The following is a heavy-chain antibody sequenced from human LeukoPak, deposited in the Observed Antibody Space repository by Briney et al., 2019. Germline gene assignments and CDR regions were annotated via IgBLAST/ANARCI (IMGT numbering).Heavy chain of an antibody. CDR3: ARDFRLKYYDSRTVDAFDI. CDR2: ISYDGSNK. Sequence: HPGGSLRLSCAASGFTFSSYAMHWVRQAPGKGLEWVAVISYDGSNKYYADSVKGRFTISRDNSKNTLYLQMNSLRAEDTAVYYCARDFRLKYYDSRTVDAFDIWGQGTMVTVSS. J-gene: IGHJ3*02. CDR1: GFTFSSYA. D-gene: IGHD3-22*01. V-gene: IGHV3-30*04.